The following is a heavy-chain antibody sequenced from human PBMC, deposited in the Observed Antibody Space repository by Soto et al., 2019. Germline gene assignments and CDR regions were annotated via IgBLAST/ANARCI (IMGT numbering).Heavy chain of an antibody. Sequence: GSLRLSCAASGFTFSSYEMNWVRQAPGKGPEWVSYISSSGSTIYYADSVKGRFTISRDNAKNSLYLQMNSLRAEDTAVYYCASLTYDYVWGSLSWGQGTLVTVSS. CDR3: ASLTYDYVWGSLS. CDR1: GFTFSSYE. D-gene: IGHD3-16*01. J-gene: IGHJ4*02. CDR2: ISSSGSTI. V-gene: IGHV3-48*03.